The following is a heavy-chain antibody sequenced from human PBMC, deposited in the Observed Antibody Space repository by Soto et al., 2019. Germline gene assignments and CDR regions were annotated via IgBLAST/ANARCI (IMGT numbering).Heavy chain of an antibody. D-gene: IGHD1-26*01. J-gene: IGHJ4*02. Sequence: GGSLRLSCAASGFTFSSYAMHWVRQAPGKGLEWVEVISYDGSNKYYADSVKGRFTISRDNSKNTLYLQMNSLRAEDTAVYYCARGSGSYYFDYWGQGTLVTVSS. CDR2: ISYDGSNK. V-gene: IGHV3-30*04. CDR3: ARGSGSYYFDY. CDR1: GFTFSSYA.